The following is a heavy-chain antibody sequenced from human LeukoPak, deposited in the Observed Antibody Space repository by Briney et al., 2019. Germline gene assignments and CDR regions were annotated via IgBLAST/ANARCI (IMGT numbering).Heavy chain of an antibody. D-gene: IGHD3-22*01. CDR1: GYTFTSYG. V-gene: IGHV1-18*01. J-gene: IGHJ3*02. CDR2: ISAYNGNT. CDR3: ARVEYDSSHLAFDI. Sequence: ASVKVSCKASGYTFTSYGISWVRQAPGQGLEWMGWISAYNGNTNYAQKLQGRVTMTTDTSTSTAYMELRSLRSDDTAVYYCARVEYDSSHLAFDIWGQGTMVTVSS.